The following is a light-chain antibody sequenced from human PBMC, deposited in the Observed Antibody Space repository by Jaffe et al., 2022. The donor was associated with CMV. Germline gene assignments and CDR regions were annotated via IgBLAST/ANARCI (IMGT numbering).Light chain of an antibody. CDR2: KAS. CDR1: QSISTW. CDR3: QQYSSYSSLT. J-gene: IGKJ4*01. Sequence: DIQMTQSPSTLSASVGDRVTITCRASQSISTWLAWYQQKPGKAPKLLISKASNLESGVSSRFSGSGSGTEFTLTISSLQPDDLATYHCQQYSSYSSLTFGGGTKVEIK. V-gene: IGKV1-5*03.